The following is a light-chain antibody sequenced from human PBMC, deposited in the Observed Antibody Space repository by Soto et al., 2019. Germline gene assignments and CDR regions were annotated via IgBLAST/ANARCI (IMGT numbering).Light chain of an antibody. V-gene: IGKV1-27*01. CDR3: QKYDNAPET. CDR2: AAS. CDR1: QGISSY. J-gene: IGKJ1*01. Sequence: DIQMTQSPSSLSASVGDRVTITCRASQGISSYLAWYQQQPGKVPKVLIYAASTLQSGVPSRFSGSGSGTDFPLTISSLQPEDVATYYCQKYDNAPETFGQGTKVEIK.